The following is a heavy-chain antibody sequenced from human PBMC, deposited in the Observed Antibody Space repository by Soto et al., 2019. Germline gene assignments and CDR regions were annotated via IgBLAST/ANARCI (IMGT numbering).Heavy chain of an antibody. D-gene: IGHD3-3*01. CDR1: GFTFRSSA. V-gene: IGHV1-58*01. CDR3: ARDKPIFGVVTPLYGMDV. CDR2: IDVGSGNA. Sequence: SVKVSCKTSGFTFRSSAVHWVRQARGHRLQWIGWIDVGSGNANYAQMLQERIGISRDMSTSTAYMELSSLRSEDTAVYYCARDKPIFGVVTPLYGMDVWGQGTTVTVSS. J-gene: IGHJ6*02.